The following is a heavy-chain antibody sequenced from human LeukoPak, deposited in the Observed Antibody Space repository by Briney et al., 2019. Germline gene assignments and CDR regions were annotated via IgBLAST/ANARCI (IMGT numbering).Heavy chain of an antibody. CDR2: INHSGST. J-gene: IGHJ5*02. V-gene: IGHV4-34*01. D-gene: IGHD6-6*01. Sequence: SETLSLTCAVYGGSFSGYHWSWIRQPPGKGLEWIGEINHSGSTNYNPSLKSRVTISVDTSKNQFSLKLSSVTAADTAVYYCARTESSIAARTRGHWFDPWGQGTLVTVSS. CDR3: ARTESSIAARTRGHWFDP. CDR1: GGSFSGYH.